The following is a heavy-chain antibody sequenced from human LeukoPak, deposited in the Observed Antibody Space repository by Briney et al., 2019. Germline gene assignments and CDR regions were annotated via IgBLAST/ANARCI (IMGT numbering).Heavy chain of an antibody. D-gene: IGHD2-15*01. Sequence: GGSLRLSCAVSGFAFNTFGMNWVRQAPGKGLQWVSSISPGSSYIYYEDSVKGRFTISRDGAKNSLYLQMDSLTAGDTAVYYCVRDDSAWLYWGQGALVTVS. CDR1: GFAFNTFG. CDR2: ISPGSSYI. J-gene: IGHJ4*02. V-gene: IGHV3-21*01. CDR3: VRDDSAWLY.